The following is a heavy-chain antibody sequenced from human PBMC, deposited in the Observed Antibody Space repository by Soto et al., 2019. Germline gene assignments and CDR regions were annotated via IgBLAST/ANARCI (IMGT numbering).Heavy chain of an antibody. Sequence: QITLKESGPTLVKPTQTLTLTCTFSGFSLSTSGVGVGWIRQPPGKALEWLALIYWNDDKRYSPSLKRRLTITKDTSKNRVVLTMTNMDPVDTATYYCAHRRQIWFVELLKLPDWYFDLWGRGTLVTVSS. V-gene: IGHV2-5*01. J-gene: IGHJ2*01. CDR3: AHRRQIWFVELLKLPDWYFDL. CDR1: GFSLSTSGVG. CDR2: IYWNDDK. D-gene: IGHD3-10*01.